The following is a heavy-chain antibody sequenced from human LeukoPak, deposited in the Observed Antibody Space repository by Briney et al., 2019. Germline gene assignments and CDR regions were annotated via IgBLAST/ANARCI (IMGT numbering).Heavy chain of an antibody. Sequence: PGGSLRLSCAASGFTFSSYGMSWVRQAPGKGLEWASAISGSGGSTYYADSVKGRFTISRDNSKNTLYLQMNSLRAEDTAVYYCAKPDTAMVYEYWGQGTLVTVSS. CDR1: GFTFSSYG. CDR3: AKPDTAMVYEY. D-gene: IGHD5-18*01. CDR2: ISGSGGST. V-gene: IGHV3-23*01. J-gene: IGHJ4*02.